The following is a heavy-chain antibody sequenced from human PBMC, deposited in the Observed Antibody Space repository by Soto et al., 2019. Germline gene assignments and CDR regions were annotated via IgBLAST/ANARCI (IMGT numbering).Heavy chain of an antibody. Sequence: EVQLLESGGGLVQPGGSLRLSCAASGFTFSNYGMSWVRQAPGKGLEWVSAISGSGADTNYADSVKGRFTISRDNSKIPLFLQMNSLRAEDTGVYYCAKGSPDSCGYHFFFDYWGQGTLVTVSS. V-gene: IGHV3-23*01. CDR3: AKGSPDSCGYHFFFDY. J-gene: IGHJ4*02. CDR2: ISGSGADT. CDR1: GFTFSNYG. D-gene: IGHD3-22*01.